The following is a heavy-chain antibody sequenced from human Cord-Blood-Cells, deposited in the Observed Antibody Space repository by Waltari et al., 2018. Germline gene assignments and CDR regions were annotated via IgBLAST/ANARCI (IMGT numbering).Heavy chain of an antibody. V-gene: IGHV2-5*02. J-gene: IGHJ4*02. CDR3: AQRRATQFDY. CDR2: IYWDDDK. Sequence: QIPLKESGPTLVKPTQTLTLTCTFAGFSPSTRGVGVGWIRQPPGKALEWLALIYWDDDKRYRPSLKSRLTITKDTSKNQVVLTMTNMDPVDTATYYCAQRRATQFDYWGQGTLVTVSS. CDR1: GFSPSTRGVG.